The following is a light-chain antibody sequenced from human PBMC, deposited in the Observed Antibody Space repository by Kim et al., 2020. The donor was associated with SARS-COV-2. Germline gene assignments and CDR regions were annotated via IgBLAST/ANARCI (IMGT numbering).Light chain of an antibody. V-gene: IGLV1-44*01. CDR3: ASWDDSLNGPV. J-gene: IGLJ3*02. CDR2: NDN. CDR1: SSNIGDNS. Sequence: QSVLTQPPSASGTPGQRATISCSGSSSNIGDNSVNWYQQVPGKAPKLLIRNDNERPSGVPDRFSGSKSGTSASLAISGLQSEDEADYYCASWDDSLNGPVFGGGTKLTVL.